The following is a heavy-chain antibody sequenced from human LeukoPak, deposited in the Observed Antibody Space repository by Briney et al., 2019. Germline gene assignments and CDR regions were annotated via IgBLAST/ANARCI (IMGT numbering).Heavy chain of an antibody. Sequence: PGGSLRLSCAASGFTFSSYAMSWVRQAPGKGLEWVSAISGSGGSTYYADSVKGRFTISRDNSKNTLYLQMNSLRAEDTAVYYCAKAGEADNIVVVPAAIEADYWGQGTLVTVSS. D-gene: IGHD2-2*01. CDR2: ISGSGGST. J-gene: IGHJ4*02. V-gene: IGHV3-23*01. CDR3: AKAGEADNIVVVPAAIEADY. CDR1: GFTFSSYA.